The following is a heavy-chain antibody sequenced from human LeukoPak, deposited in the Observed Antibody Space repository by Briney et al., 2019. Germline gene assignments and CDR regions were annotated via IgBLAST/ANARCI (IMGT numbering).Heavy chain of an antibody. Sequence: PGGSLRLSCAASGFIFSDSTMHWVRQAPGKGLEWVAAASFHGSNTYYADSMKGRFTISRDNSKNTLYLQMNSLRTEDTAVYYCARERSWNGPLDYWGQGTLVTVSS. V-gene: IGHV3-30*04. D-gene: IGHD1-1*01. CDR1: GFIFSDST. CDR3: ARERSWNGPLDY. CDR2: ASFHGSNT. J-gene: IGHJ4*02.